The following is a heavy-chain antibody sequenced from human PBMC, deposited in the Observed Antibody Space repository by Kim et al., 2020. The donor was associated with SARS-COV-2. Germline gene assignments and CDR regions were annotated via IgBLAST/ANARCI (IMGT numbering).Heavy chain of an antibody. CDR2: IYSGGST. J-gene: IGHJ6*02. D-gene: IGHD3-9*01. CDR1: GFTVSSNY. CDR3: SSTYYDILTDYYGMDV. V-gene: IGHV3-53*01. Sequence: GGSLRLSCAASGFTVSSNYMSWVRQAPGQGLEWVSVIYSGGSTYYADSVKGRFTISIDNSKNTLYLQMNSLRAEDTAVYYCSSTYYDILTDYYGMDVWGQGTTVTVSS.